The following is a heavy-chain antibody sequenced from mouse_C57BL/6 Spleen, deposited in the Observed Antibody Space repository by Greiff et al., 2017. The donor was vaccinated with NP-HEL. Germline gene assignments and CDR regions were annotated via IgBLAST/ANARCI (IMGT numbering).Heavy chain of an antibody. V-gene: IGHV1-59*01. Sequence: QVQLQQPGAELVRPGTSVKLSCKASGYTFTSYWMHWVKQRPGQGLEWIGVIDPSDSYTNYNQKFKGKATLTVDTSSSTAYMQLSSLTSEDSAVYYCARRSLYPYYAMDYWGQGTSVTVSS. CDR2: IDPSDSYT. J-gene: IGHJ4*01. D-gene: IGHD6-1*01. CDR1: GYTFTSYW. CDR3: ARRSLYPYYAMDY.